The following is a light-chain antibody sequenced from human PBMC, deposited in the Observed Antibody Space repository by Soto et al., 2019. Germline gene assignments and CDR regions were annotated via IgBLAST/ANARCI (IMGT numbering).Light chain of an antibody. Sequence: QSLLTQPPSASGTPGQRVTISCSGSSSNVGTNYVYWYQHLPGAAPKLLIYRNNQRPSGVPDRFSGSKSGTSASLAISGLRSEDEADYYCAAWDDNLGGVFGGGTKLTVL. CDR2: RNN. CDR1: SSNVGTNY. V-gene: IGLV1-47*01. CDR3: AAWDDNLGGV. J-gene: IGLJ2*01.